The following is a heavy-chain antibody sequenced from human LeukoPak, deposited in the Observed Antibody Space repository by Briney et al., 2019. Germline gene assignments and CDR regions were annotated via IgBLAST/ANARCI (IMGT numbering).Heavy chain of an antibody. D-gene: IGHD3-16*01. J-gene: IGHJ5*02. CDR3: ARHYGP. CDR1: GGSISSSNW. Sequence: TSETLSLTCAVSGGSISSSNWWGWVRQPPGKGLEWIGKIYHSGSTNYNPSLKSRVTISVDTSKNQFSLKLNSVTAADTAVYYCARHYGPWGQGTLVTVSS. V-gene: IGHV4-4*02. CDR2: IYHSGST.